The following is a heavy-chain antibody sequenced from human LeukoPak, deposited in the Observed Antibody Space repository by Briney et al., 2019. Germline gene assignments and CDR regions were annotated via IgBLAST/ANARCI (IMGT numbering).Heavy chain of an antibody. CDR1: GYTFTDYY. J-gene: IGHJ4*02. V-gene: IGHV1-2*02. D-gene: IGHD3-22*01. CDR3: ATSYDNSGYYHWDY. Sequence: GASVKVSCKASGYTFTDYYMHWVRQAPGQGLEWMGWINPNSGGTNYAQKFQDRVTMTRDTSISTAYMELSRLRSDDTAVYYCATSYDNSGYYHWDYWGQGTLVTVSS. CDR2: INPNSGGT.